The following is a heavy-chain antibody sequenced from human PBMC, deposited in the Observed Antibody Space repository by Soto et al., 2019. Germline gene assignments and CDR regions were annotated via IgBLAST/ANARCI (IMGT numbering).Heavy chain of an antibody. CDR2: IIPIFGTA. CDR3: ARDALGGATEGDVFDY. J-gene: IGHJ4*02. V-gene: IGHV1-69*01. D-gene: IGHD1-26*01. CDR1: GGTFSSYA. Sequence: QVQLVQSGAEVKKPGSSVKVSCKASGGTFSSYAISWVRQAPGQGLEWMGGIIPIFGTANYAQKFQGRVTITADESTSTAYMELSSLRSEDTAVYYCARDALGGATEGDVFDYWGQGTMVTVSS.